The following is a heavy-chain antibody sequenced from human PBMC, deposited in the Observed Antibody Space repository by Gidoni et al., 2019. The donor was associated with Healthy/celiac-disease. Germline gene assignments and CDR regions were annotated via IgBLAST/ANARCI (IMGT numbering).Heavy chain of an antibody. Sequence: EVQLLESGGGLVQPGGSLRLSCAASGFTFSSYAMSWVRQAPGKGLEWVSAMSGSGGSTYYADSGKGRFTISRDNSKNTLYLQMNSLRAEDTAVYYCAKDQLKLELVYWGQGTLVTVSS. D-gene: IGHD1-7*01. CDR3: AKDQLKLELVY. J-gene: IGHJ4*02. V-gene: IGHV3-23*01. CDR2: MSGSGGST. CDR1: GFTFSSYA.